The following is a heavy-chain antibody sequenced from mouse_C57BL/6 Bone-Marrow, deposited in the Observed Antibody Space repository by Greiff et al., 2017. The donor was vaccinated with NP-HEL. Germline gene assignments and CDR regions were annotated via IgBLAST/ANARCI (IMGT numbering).Heavy chain of an antibody. Sequence: VQLKESGPELVKPGASVKMSCKASGYTFTDYNMHWVKQSHGKSLEWIGYINPNNGGTSYNQKFKGKATLTVNKSSSTAYMELRSLTSEDSAVYYCAREELRPFAYWGQGTLVTVSA. CDR2: INPNNGGT. V-gene: IGHV1-22*01. J-gene: IGHJ3*01. CDR1: GYTFTDYN. D-gene: IGHD3-2*02. CDR3: AREELRPFAY.